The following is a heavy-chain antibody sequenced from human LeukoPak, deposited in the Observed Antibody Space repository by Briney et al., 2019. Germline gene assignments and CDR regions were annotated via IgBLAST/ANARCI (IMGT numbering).Heavy chain of an antibody. Sequence: SETLSLTCAVYGGSFSGYYWSWIRQPPGKGLEWIGEINHSGSTNYNPSLKSRVTISVDTSKNQFSLKLSSVTAADTAVYYCARAQSSRWPPAPIDYWGQGTLVTVSS. CDR1: GGSFSGYY. V-gene: IGHV4-34*01. CDR2: INHSGST. D-gene: IGHD6-13*01. J-gene: IGHJ4*02. CDR3: ARAQSSRWPPAPIDY.